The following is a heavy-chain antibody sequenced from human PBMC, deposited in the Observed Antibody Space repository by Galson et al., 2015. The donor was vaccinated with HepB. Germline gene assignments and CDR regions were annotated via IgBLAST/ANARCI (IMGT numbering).Heavy chain of an antibody. CDR1: GSTFSDHY. V-gene: IGHV1-2*02. CDR2: INPNNGGT. CDR3: ARVHVVVVAGIPHNWFDP. D-gene: IGHD2-21*02. J-gene: IGHJ5*02. Sequence: SVKVSCKASGSTFSDHYIHWVRQAPGQGLEWMGWINPNNGGTNFAQKFQGRVTMTGDTSITTAYMELSRLRSDDTAIYYCARVHVVVVAGIPHNWFDPWGQGTLVTVSS.